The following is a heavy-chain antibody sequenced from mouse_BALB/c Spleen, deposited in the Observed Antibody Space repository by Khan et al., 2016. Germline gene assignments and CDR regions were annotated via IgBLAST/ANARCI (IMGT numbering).Heavy chain of an antibody. CDR3: ARAWYSMDY. Sequence: QVPLQQSGAELMKPGASVKISCKATGYTFSNYWIEWVKQRPGHGLEWIGDILPGSGYSNSNENFKGKATFTADASSNTAYMQLISLTSEDSAVYFCARAWYSMDYWGQGTSVTVSS. CDR1: GYTFSNYW. J-gene: IGHJ4*01. CDR2: ILPGSGYS. V-gene: IGHV1-9*01.